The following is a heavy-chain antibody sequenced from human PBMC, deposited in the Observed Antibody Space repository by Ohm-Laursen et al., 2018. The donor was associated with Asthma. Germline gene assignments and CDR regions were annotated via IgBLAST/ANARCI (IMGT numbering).Heavy chain of an antibody. Sequence: SLRLSCSASGFTFSSYGMHWVRQAPGKGLEWVAVISYDGSNKYYADSVKGRFTISRDNSKNTLYLQMNSLRAEDTAVYYCARDESEQWPGQGSYFDNWGQGTLVTVSS. J-gene: IGHJ4*02. D-gene: IGHD6-19*01. CDR1: GFTFSSYG. CDR3: ARDESEQWPGQGSYFDN. CDR2: ISYDGSNK. V-gene: IGHV3-30*03.